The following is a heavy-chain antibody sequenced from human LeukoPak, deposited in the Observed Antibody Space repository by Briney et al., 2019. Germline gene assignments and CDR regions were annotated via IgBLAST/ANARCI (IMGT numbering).Heavy chain of an antibody. V-gene: IGHV5-51*01. D-gene: IGHD3-10*01. Sequence: GESLKISCKGSGYSFTSYWIGWVRQMPGKGLEWMGIIYPGDSDTRYSPSFQGQVTISADKSISTAYLQWSSLKASDTAMYYCARHHITMVRGNWFDPWGQGTLVTVSS. CDR3: ARHHITMVRGNWFDP. CDR1: GYSFTSYW. CDR2: IYPGDSDT. J-gene: IGHJ5*02.